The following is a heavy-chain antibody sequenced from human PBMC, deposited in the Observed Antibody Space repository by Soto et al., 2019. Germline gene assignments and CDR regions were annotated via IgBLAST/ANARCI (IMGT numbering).Heavy chain of an antibody. CDR2: IIPIFGTA. Sequence: ASVKVSCKASGGTFSSYAISWVRQAPGQGLEWMGGIIPIFGTANYAQKFQGRVTITADESTSTAYMELSSLRSEDTAVYYCAHRSSGGYYYYGMDVWGQGTMVTVSS. J-gene: IGHJ6*02. CDR3: AHRSSGGYYYYGMDV. V-gene: IGHV1-69*13. D-gene: IGHD3-16*01. CDR1: GGTFSSYA.